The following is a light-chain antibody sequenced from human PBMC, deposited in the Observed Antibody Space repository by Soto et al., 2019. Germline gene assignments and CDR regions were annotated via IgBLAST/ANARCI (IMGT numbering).Light chain of an antibody. CDR2: GAS. CDR3: QLYNSWPLIT. CDR1: QSVSSN. Sequence: EIVLTQSPATLSVSPGERATLSCRASQSVSSNLAWYQQRPGQAPRLLVYGASTRATGIPARFSGIGSGTEFTLTISSLQSEDFAIYYCQLYNSWPLITFGQGTRLDIK. V-gene: IGKV3-15*01. J-gene: IGKJ5*01.